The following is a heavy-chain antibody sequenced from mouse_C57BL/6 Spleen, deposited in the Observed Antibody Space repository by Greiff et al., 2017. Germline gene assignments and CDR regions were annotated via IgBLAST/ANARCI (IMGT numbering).Heavy chain of an antibody. D-gene: IGHD3-2*02. CDR3: ARKEDSSGSAWFAY. CDR1: GFTFSSYG. CDR2: ISSGGSYT. J-gene: IGHJ3*01. Sequence: EVMLVESGGDLVKPGGSLKLSCAASGFTFSSYGMSWVRQTPDKRLEWVATISSGGSYTYYPDSVKGRFTISRDNAKNTLYLQMSSLKSEDTAMYYCARKEDSSGSAWFAYWGQGTLVTVSA. V-gene: IGHV5-6*02.